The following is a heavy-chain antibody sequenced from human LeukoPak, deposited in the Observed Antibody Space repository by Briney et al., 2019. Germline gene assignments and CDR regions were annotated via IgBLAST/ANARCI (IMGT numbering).Heavy chain of an antibody. D-gene: IGHD3-22*01. CDR1: GFTFSSYA. CDR3: ARDTYYYDSSGPYFDY. Sequence: GGSLRLSCAASGFTFSSYAMSWVRQAPGKGLEWVSVIYSGGSTYYADSVKGRFTISRDNSKNTLYLQMNSLRAEDTAVYYCARDTYYYDSSGPYFDYWGQGTLVTVSS. V-gene: IGHV3-66*01. J-gene: IGHJ4*02. CDR2: IYSGGST.